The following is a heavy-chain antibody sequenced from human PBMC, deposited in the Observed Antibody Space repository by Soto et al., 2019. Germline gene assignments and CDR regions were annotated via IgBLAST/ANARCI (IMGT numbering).Heavy chain of an antibody. D-gene: IGHD5-12*01. CDR3: ARKEDGYNRLFDY. CDR1: GVPINSRGYY. V-gene: IGHV4-39*01. Sequence: SETLSLTCTVSGVPINSRGYYWGWIRQPPGKGLEWIESMFYSGTTYYNPSLKSRITIAVDSSKNQFSLSLSSVTAADTAFYYCARKEDGYNRLFDYWGQGILVTVSS. CDR2: MFYSGTT. J-gene: IGHJ4*02.